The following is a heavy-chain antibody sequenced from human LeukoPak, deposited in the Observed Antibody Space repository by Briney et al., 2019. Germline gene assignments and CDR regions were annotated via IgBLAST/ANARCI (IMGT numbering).Heavy chain of an antibody. J-gene: IGHJ4*02. V-gene: IGHV3-23*01. CDR2: ISGSGGGT. Sequence: GGSLRLSCAASGFTFSSYAMSWGRQAPGKGLGWVSAISGSGGGTYYADSVKGRFTISRDNSKNTLYLQMNSLRAEDTAVYYCAKDRGNRDGYNYLAVPQASDYWGQGTLVTVSS. D-gene: IGHD5-24*01. CDR3: AKDRGNRDGYNYLAVPQASDY. CDR1: GFTFSSYA.